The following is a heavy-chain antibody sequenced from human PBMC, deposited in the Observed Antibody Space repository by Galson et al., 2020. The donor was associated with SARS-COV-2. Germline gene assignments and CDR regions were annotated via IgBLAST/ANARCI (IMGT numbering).Heavy chain of an antibody. CDR2: IYSGGST. CDR1: GFTVSSNY. V-gene: IGHV3-53*01. J-gene: IGHJ1*01. D-gene: IGHD1-26*01. Sequence: GGSLRLSCAASGFTVSSNYMSWVRQAPGKGLEWVSVIYSGGSTYYADSVKDRFTISRDNSKNTLYLQMNSLRAEDTAVYYCARASGWELSGAEYFQHWGQGTLVTVSS. CDR3: ARASGWELSGAEYFQH.